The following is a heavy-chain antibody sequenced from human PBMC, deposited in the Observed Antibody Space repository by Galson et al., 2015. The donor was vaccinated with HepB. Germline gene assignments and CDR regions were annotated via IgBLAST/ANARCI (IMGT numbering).Heavy chain of an antibody. CDR1: GFTFSSYG. CDR2: ISYDGSNK. D-gene: IGHD2-15*01. CDR3: AKDRVGRSESCSGGSCYRTRTDY. V-gene: IGHV3-30*18. Sequence: SLRLSCAASGFTFSSYGMHWVRQAPGKGLEWVAVISYDGSNKYYADSVKGRFTISRDNSKNTLYLQMNSLRAEDTAVYYCAKDRVGRSESCSGGSCYRTRTDYWGQGTLVTVSS. J-gene: IGHJ4*02.